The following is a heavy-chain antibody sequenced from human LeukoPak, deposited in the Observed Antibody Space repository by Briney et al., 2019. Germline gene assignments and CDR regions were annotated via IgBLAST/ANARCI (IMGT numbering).Heavy chain of an antibody. V-gene: IGHV3-74*01. Sequence: GGSLRLSCAASGFTFSNYWMHWVRQAPGKGLVWVSRINTDGSRITYADSVKGRFTISRDNAMNTVYLQMNSLRVEDTAVYYCARDQLRPGYWGQGTLVTVSS. D-gene: IGHD4-23*01. CDR1: GFTFSNYW. CDR2: INTDGSRI. CDR3: ARDQLRPGY. J-gene: IGHJ4*02.